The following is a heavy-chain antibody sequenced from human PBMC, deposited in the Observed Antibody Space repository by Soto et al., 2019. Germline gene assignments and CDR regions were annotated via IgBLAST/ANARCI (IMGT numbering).Heavy chain of an antibody. CDR2: IWYRGRDI. J-gene: IGHJ4*02. V-gene: IGHV3-33*01. CDR1: GFTFSDYV. Sequence: PGGSLRLSCAASGFTFSDYVMHWVRQAPGKGLEWVAVIWYRGRDIFYADSVKGRFTISRDNSKNTLYLQLNSLRAEDTDVYYCERDKGGQSGKFIFDNWGKGTRVTVS. CDR3: ERDKGGQSGKFIFDN. D-gene: IGHD1-26*01.